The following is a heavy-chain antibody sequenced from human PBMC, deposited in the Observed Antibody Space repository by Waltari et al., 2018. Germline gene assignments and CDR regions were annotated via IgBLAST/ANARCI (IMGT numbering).Heavy chain of an antibody. D-gene: IGHD4-17*01. CDR2: IPFDGTNK. J-gene: IGHJ3*02. V-gene: IGHV3-30*02. CDR3: ASIFAGTAVTTIQPIDI. Sequence: QVQLVESGGGVVQPGGSLRLSCAASGFTFSGYGLHWVRQAQGEGMECVALIPFDGTNKNYAEAVKGGFTISRDNLKNTMFLQMNSLRPDDTAIYDCASIFAGTAVTTIQPIDIWGQGTMVTVSS. CDR1: GFTFSGYG.